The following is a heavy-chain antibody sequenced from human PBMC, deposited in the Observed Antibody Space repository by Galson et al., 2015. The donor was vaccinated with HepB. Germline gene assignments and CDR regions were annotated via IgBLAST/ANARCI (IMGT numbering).Heavy chain of an antibody. CDR3: ARGSGWSLPHY. CDR2: INAGNGNT. Sequence: CKASRYTFTSYAMHWVRQAPGQRLEWMGWINAGNGNTKYSQKFQGRVTITRDTSASTAYMELSSLRSEDTAVYYCARGSGWSLPHYWGQGTLVTVSS. V-gene: IGHV1-3*01. D-gene: IGHD6-19*01. J-gene: IGHJ4*02. CDR1: RYTFTSYA.